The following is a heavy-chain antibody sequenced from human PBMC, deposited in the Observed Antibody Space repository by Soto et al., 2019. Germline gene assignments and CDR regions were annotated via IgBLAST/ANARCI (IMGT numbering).Heavy chain of an antibody. CDR3: AKGRRPYSKWLVPSYYFDY. V-gene: IGHV3-23*01. CDR1: GFTFSSYA. D-gene: IGHD6-19*01. Sequence: PGGSLRLSCAASGFTFSSYAMSWVRQAPGKGLEWVSAISGSGGSTYYADSVKGRFTISRDNSKNTLYLQMNSLRAEDTAVYYCAKGRRPYSKWLVPSYYFDYWGQGTLVTVSS. J-gene: IGHJ4*02. CDR2: ISGSGGST.